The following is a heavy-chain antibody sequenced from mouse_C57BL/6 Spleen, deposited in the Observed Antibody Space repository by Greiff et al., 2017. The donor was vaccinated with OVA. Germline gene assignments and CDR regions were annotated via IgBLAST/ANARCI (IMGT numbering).Heavy chain of an antibody. D-gene: IGHD2-4*01. CDR2: INPNNGGT. CDR3: ARSLYDYDGHYFDY. J-gene: IGHJ2*01. V-gene: IGHV1-18*01. Sequence: VQLQQSGPELVKPGASVKIPCKASGYTFTDYNMDWVKQSHGKSLEWIGDINPNNGGTIYNQKFKGKATLTVDKSSSTAYMELRSLTSEDTAVYYCARSLYDYDGHYFDYWGQGTTLTVSS. CDR1: GYTFTDYN.